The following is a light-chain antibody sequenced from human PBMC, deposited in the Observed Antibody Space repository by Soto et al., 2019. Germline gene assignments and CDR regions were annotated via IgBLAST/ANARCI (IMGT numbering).Light chain of an antibody. J-gene: IGKJ5*01. CDR3: QAGT. CDR1: QSVTNN. V-gene: IGKV3-15*01. CDR2: AAS. Sequence: ETVMTQSPATLSVSPGERATLSCRASQSVTNNLAWYQHKPGQAPRLLIYAASTRATGVPARFSGSGSGTDFTLTISRLEPEDFAVYYCQAGTFGQGTRLEI.